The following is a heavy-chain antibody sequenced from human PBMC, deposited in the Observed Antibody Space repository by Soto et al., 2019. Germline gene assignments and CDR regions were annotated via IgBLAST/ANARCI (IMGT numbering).Heavy chain of an antibody. J-gene: IGHJ4*02. Sequence: EVQLVESGGGLVQPGGSLRLSCAASGFTFSSYWMSWVRQAPGKGLEWVANIKQDGSEKYYVASVKGRFTISRDNAKNSLYLQMNSLRAEDTAVYYCARDIRGFWAVALYYFDYWGQGTLVTVSA. CDR2: IKQDGSEK. V-gene: IGHV3-7*01. D-gene: IGHD6-19*01. CDR1: GFTFSSYW. CDR3: ARDIRGFWAVALYYFDY.